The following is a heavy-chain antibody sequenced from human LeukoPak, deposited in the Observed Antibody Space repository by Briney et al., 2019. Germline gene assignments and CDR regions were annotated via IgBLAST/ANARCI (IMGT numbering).Heavy chain of an antibody. CDR3: AKDTDYDILTGSVDY. D-gene: IGHD3-9*01. V-gene: IGHV3-9*01. Sequence: GRSLRLSCAASGFTFDDYAMHWVRQAPGKGLEWVSGISWNSGSIGYADSVEGRFTISRDNAKNSLYLQMNSLRAEDTALYYCAKDTDYDILTGSVDYWGQGTLVTVSS. CDR1: GFTFDDYA. CDR2: ISWNSGSI. J-gene: IGHJ4*02.